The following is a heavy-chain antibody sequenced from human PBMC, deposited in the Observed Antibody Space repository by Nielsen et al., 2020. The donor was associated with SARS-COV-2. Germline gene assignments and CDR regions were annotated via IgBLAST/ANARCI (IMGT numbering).Heavy chain of an antibody. D-gene: IGHD6-19*01. CDR3: ARDRIAVAGTEGFDY. V-gene: IGHV4-34*01. CDR1: GGSFSGYY. J-gene: IGHJ4*02. Sequence: SQTLSLTCAVYGGSFSGYYWSWIRQPPGKGLEWIGEINHSGSTNYNPSLKSRVTISVDTSKNQFSLKLSSVTAADTAVYYCARDRIAVAGTEGFDYWGQGTLVTVSS. CDR2: INHSGST.